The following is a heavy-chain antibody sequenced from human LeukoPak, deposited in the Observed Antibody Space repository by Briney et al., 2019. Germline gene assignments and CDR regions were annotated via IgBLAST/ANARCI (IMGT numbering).Heavy chain of an antibody. Sequence: GGSLRLSCTASGFNFGIYGMHWVRQAPGKGLEWVAVMWDDGTNEYYVESVKGRFTISRDNGKRTLYLQMNSLRVEDTAVYYCARDHVIKQAPPGFWGQGTLVTVSS. J-gene: IGHJ4*02. V-gene: IGHV3-33*01. CDR3: ARDHVIKQAPPGF. CDR1: GFNFGIYG. CDR2: MWDDGTNE. D-gene: IGHD3-10*01.